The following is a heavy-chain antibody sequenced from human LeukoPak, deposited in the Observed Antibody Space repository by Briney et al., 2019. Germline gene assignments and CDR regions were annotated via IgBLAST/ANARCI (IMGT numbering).Heavy chain of an antibody. V-gene: IGHV1-69*13. CDR1: GGTFSSYA. CDR3: ARDGRSGYSYGYVFDY. D-gene: IGHD5-18*01. CDR2: IIPIFGTA. J-gene: IGHJ4*02. Sequence: SVKVSCKASGGTFSSYAISWVRQASGQGLEWMGGIIPIFGTANYAQKFQGRVTITADESTSTAYMELSSLRSEDTAVYYCARDGRSGYSYGYVFDYWGQGTLVTVSS.